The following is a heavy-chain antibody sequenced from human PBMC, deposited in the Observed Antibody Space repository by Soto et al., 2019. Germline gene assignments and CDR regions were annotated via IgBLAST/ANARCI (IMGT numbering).Heavy chain of an antibody. CDR1: GGTFSSYA. D-gene: IGHD3-22*01. J-gene: IGHJ3*02. CDR3: AILKYYYDSSGYPDAFDI. V-gene: IGHV1-69*12. CDR2: IIPIFGTA. Sequence: QVQLVQSGAEVKKPGSSVKVSCKASGGTFSSYAISWVRQAPGQGLEWMGGIIPIFGTANYAQKFQGRVTITADESTSTAYMELSSLRSEDTAVYYCAILKYYYDSSGYPDAFDIWGQGTMVTVSS.